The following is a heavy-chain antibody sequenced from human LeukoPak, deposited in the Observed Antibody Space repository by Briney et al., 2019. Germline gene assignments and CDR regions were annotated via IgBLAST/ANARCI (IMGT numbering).Heavy chain of an antibody. V-gene: IGHV1-2*06. CDR3: ARDPTYYYDSSGYYF. CDR2: INPNSGGT. CDR1: GYTFTGYY. Sequence: ASVKVSCKASGYTFTGYYMHWVRQASGQGLEWMGRINPNSGGTNYAQKFQGRVTMTRDTSISTAYMELSRLRSDDTAVYYCARDPTYYYDSSGYYFWGQGTLVTVSS. J-gene: IGHJ4*02. D-gene: IGHD3-22*01.